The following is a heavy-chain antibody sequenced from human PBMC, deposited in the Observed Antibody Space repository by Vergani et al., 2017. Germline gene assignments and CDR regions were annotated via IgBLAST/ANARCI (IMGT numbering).Heavy chain of an antibody. Sequence: EVQLVESGGGLVKPGGSLRLSCAASGFTFSSYSMNWVRQAPGKGLEWVSSIISSSSYIYYADSVKGRFTISRDNAKNSLYLQMNSRSAEDTAVYYCARTPRRVHRTEYYYYYGMDVWGQGTTVTVSS. CDR3: ARTPRRVHRTEYYYYYGMDV. CDR1: GFTFSSYS. V-gene: IGHV3-21*01. J-gene: IGHJ6*02. CDR2: IISSSSYI. D-gene: IGHD1-14*01.